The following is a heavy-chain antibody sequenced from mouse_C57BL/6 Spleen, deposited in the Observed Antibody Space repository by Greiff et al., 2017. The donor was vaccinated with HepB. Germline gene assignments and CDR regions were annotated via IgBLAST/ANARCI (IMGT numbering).Heavy chain of an antibody. CDR2: INPNNGGT. CDR1: GYTFTDYY. Sequence: EVKLQQSGPELVKPGASVKISCKASGYTFTDYYMNWVKQSHGKSLEWIGDINPNNGGTSYNQKFKGKATLTVDKSSSTAYMELRSLTSEDSAVYYCAIYYGSYFDYWGQGTTLTVSS. D-gene: IGHD1-1*01. J-gene: IGHJ2*01. CDR3: AIYYGSYFDY. V-gene: IGHV1-26*01.